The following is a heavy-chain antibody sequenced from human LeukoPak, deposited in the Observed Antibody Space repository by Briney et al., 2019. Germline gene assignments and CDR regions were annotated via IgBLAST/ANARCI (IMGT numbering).Heavy chain of an antibody. CDR2: ISYDGNSK. Sequence: PGRSLRLSCAASGLTFSTLAFHWVRQAPGKGLEWLAIISYDGNSKFYADSVRGRFTIPRDNSRNTLYLQMSSLETEDTAVYYCARDLSSAPHDENWAANRFDPWGQGTLVTVSS. CDR1: GLTFSTLA. D-gene: IGHD7-27*01. J-gene: IGHJ5*02. V-gene: IGHV3-30-3*01. CDR3: ARDLSSAPHDENWAANRFDP.